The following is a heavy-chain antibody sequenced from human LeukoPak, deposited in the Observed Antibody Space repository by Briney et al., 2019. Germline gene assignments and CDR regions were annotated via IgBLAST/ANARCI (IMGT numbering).Heavy chain of an antibody. CDR3: ARALPDPYSSGWDDAFDI. CDR1: GGSISSYY. D-gene: IGHD6-19*01. CDR2: IYTSGST. Sequence: PSETLSLTCTVSGGSISSYYWSWIRQPAGKGLEWIGRIYTSGSTNYNPSLKSRVAMSVDTSKNQFSLKLSSVTAADTAVYYCARALPDPYSSGWDDAFDIWGQGTMVTVSS. J-gene: IGHJ3*02. V-gene: IGHV4-4*07.